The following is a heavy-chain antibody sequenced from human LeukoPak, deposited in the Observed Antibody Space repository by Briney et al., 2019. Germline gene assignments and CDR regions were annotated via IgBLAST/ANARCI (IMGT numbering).Heavy chain of an antibody. CDR3: ARDPLP. CDR2: ISYDGSNK. CDR1: GFTFSSYA. Sequence: PGGSLRLSCAASGFTFSSYAMHWVRQAPGKGLEWVAVISYDGSNKYYADSVKGRFTISRDNSKNTLYLQMNSLRAEDTAVYYCARDPLPWGQGTLVTVSS. J-gene: IGHJ5*02. V-gene: IGHV3-30-3*01.